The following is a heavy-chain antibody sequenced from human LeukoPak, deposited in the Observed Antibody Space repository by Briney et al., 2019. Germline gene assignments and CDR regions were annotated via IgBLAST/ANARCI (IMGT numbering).Heavy chain of an antibody. Sequence: GGSLSLSCAASGFTISYYAMSWVRQTPGKGLEWVSAICGSGGSGRSTYYADSVKGRFPISRDDSKNILFLQMNSLRAEDTAVYYRAKRNKNFWSGYPDYWGQGTLVTVSS. CDR2: ICGSGGSGRST. J-gene: IGHJ4*02. D-gene: IGHD3-3*01. V-gene: IGHV3-23*01. CDR3: AKRNKNFWSGYPDY. CDR1: GFTISYYA.